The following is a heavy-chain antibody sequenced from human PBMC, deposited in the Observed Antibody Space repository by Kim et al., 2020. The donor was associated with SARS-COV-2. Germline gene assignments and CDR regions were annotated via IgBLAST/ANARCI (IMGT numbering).Heavy chain of an antibody. CDR3: ARGRYSSSSVSWFDP. J-gene: IGHJ5*02. D-gene: IGHD6-6*01. Sequence: VSVKSRITINPDTSKNQFSLQLNSVTPEDTAVYYCARGRYSSSSVSWFDPWGQGTLVTVSS. V-gene: IGHV6-1*01.